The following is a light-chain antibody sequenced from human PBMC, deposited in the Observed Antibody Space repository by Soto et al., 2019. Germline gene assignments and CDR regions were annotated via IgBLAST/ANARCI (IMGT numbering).Light chain of an antibody. CDR1: SSDVGGYNY. V-gene: IGLV2-11*01. Sequence: ALTQPRSVSGSPGQSVTISCTGTSSDVGGYNYVSWYQQHPGEAPKLMIYDVSKRPSGVPDRFSGSKSGNTASLTISGLQAEDEADYYCCSYAGSYTSYVFGTGTKVTVL. CDR3: CSYAGSYTSYV. CDR2: DVS. J-gene: IGLJ1*01.